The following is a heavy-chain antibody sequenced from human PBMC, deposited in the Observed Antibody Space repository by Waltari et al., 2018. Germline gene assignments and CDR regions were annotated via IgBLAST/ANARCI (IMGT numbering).Heavy chain of an antibody. CDR3: ARDVVVAATPAYYYYGMDV. V-gene: IGHV4-4*02. CDR1: GASLSRSNW. J-gene: IGHJ6*02. CDR2: IYHSGST. Sequence: QVQLQESGPGLVKPSGTLSPTCAVSGASLSRSNWVRWVRQPPGQGLEGIGEIYHSGSTNYNPSLKSRVTISVDKPKNQFSLKLSSVTAADTAVYYCARDVVVAATPAYYYYGMDVWGQGTTVTVAS. D-gene: IGHD2-15*01.